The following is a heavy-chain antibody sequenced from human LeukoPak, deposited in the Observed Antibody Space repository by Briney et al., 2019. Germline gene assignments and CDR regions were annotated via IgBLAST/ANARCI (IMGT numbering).Heavy chain of an antibody. CDR2: ISAYNGNA. V-gene: IGHV1-18*01. CDR1: GYTFTSYG. J-gene: IGHJ4*02. CDR3: ARTSSGSYYFDY. D-gene: IGHD3-10*01. Sequence: ASVKVSCKASGYTFTSYGISWVRQAPGQGLEWMGWISAYNGNANYAQKLQGRVTMTTDTSTSTAYMELRSLRSEDTAVYYCARTSSGSYYFDYWGQGTLVTVSS.